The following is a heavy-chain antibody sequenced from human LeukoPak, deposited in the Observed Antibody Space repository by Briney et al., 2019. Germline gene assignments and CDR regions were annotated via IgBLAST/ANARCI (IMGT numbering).Heavy chain of an antibody. CDR1: GFTFSSYW. Sequence: GGSLRLSCAASGFTFSSYWMSWVRQAPGKGLEWVANIKQDGSEKYYVDSVKGRFTISRDNAKNSLYLQMNSLRAEDTALYYCARDEIALTGYAFSNWGQGTLVTASS. J-gene: IGHJ4*02. D-gene: IGHD3-9*01. CDR3: ARDEIALTGYAFSN. V-gene: IGHV3-7*03. CDR2: IKQDGSEK.